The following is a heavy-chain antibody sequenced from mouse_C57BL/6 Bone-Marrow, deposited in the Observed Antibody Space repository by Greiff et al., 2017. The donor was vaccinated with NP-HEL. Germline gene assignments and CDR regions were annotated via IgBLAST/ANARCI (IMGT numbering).Heavy chain of an antibody. CDR3: ERVTTCYYDMEY. D-gene: IGHD2-1*01. V-gene: IGHV1-7*01. CDR1: GYTFTSYW. Sequence: VQLQQSGAELAKPGASVKLSCKASGYTFTSYWMHWVKQRPGQGLEWIGYINPSSGYTKYNQKFKDKATLTADTSSSTAYMQLSSLTYEDSAVYYCERVTTCYYDMEYWGQGTSVTVSS. J-gene: IGHJ4*01. CDR2: INPSSGYT.